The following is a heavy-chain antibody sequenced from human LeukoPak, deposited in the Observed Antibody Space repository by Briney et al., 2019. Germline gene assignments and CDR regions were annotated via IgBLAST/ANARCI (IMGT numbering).Heavy chain of an antibody. Sequence: GGSLRLSCAASGFTFDGYATHWVREAPGKGLEWVSGISWNSGSIAYADSVKGRFTISRDNAKNSLYLQMNSLRAEDTALYYCAKSHCDSTSCYLVGSFYFDYWGQGTLVTVSS. CDR3: AKSHCDSTSCYLVGSFYFDY. V-gene: IGHV3-9*01. CDR1: GFTFDGYA. CDR2: ISWNSGSI. J-gene: IGHJ4*02. D-gene: IGHD2-2*01.